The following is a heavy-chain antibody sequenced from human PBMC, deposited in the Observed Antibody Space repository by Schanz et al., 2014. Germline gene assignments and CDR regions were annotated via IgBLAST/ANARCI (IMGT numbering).Heavy chain of an antibody. J-gene: IGHJ4*02. D-gene: IGHD1-26*01. CDR3: ARGGSGSHYRLDY. CDR2: ISGSSRTI. Sequence: EVQLVESGGHLVQPGGSLRLSCVASGFTFSTYAMSWVRQAPGKGLEWVSYISGSSRTIYYADSMKGRFTVSRDNAENALYLQMNSLRAEDTGLYFCARGGSGSHYRLDYWGQGTLXTVSS. CDR1: GFTFSTYA. V-gene: IGHV3-48*01.